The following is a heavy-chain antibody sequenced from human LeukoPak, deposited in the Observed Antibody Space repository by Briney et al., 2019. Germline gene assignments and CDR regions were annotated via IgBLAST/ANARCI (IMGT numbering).Heavy chain of an antibody. CDR1: GGTFSSYA. V-gene: IGHV1-69*13. CDR2: IIPIFGTA. J-gene: IGHJ4*02. CDR3: ARGPLKINTIIGTLSPRGYFDY. Sequence: SVKVSCKASGGTFSSYAISWVRQAPGQGLEWMGGIIPIFGTANYAQKFQGRVTITADESTSTAYMELSSLRSGDTAVYYCARGPLKINTIIGTLSPRGYFDYWGQGTLVTVSS. D-gene: IGHD5-12*01.